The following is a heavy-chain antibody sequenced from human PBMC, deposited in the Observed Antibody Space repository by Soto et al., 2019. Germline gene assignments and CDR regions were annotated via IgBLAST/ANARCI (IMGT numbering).Heavy chain of an antibody. V-gene: IGHV4-39*01. CDR2: FYYSGTT. CDR1: GDSITASYSN. J-gene: IGHJ4*02. D-gene: IGHD3-10*02. Sequence: PSETLSLTFTVSGDSITASYSNWAWIRQPPGKGLEWIGTFYYSGTTSQNPPLRSRITISEDKSRNQFSLNMRSMIAADTGVYYVAKLVRDDVRRSDLDRWGQGTQVTVSS. CDR3: AKLVRDDVRRSDLDR.